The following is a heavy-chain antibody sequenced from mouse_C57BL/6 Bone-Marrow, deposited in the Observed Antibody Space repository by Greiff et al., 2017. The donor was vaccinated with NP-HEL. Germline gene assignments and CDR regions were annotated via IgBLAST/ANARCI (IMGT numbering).Heavy chain of an antibody. CDR3: ARDALYSGAMDY. D-gene: IGHD2-1*01. V-gene: IGHV7-1*01. J-gene: IGHJ4*01. CDR1: GFTFSDFY. Sequence: EVQVVESGGGLVQSGRSLRLSCATSGFTFSDFYMEWVRQAPGKGLEWIAASRNKANDYTTEYSASVKGRFIVSRDTSQSILYLQMNALRAEDTAIYYCARDALYSGAMDYWGQGTSVTVSS. CDR2: SRNKANDYTT.